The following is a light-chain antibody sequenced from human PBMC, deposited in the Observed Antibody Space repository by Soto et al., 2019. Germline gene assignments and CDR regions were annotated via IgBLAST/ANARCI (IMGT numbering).Light chain of an antibody. CDR1: SSNVGGYNY. Sequence: QAVVTQPRSVSGSPGQSVTISCTGTSSNVGGYNYVSWYQQHPGKVPELIIYDVTKRPSGVPDRFSGSKSGNTASLTISGLQVEDEADYYCCSYAGTYSWVFGGGTKLTVL. J-gene: IGLJ3*02. V-gene: IGLV2-11*01. CDR2: DVT. CDR3: CSYAGTYSWV.